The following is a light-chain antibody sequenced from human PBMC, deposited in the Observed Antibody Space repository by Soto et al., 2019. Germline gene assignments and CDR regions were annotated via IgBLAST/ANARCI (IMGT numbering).Light chain of an antibody. CDR1: SSNVGAGYD. CDR2: ANN. Sequence: QSVLTQPPSVSGAPGQRVTISCTGSSSNVGAGYDVHWYHHLPGTGPKLLIYANNNRPAGVPDRFSGSKSGTSASLAITGLQAEDEADYYCQAYDNSLSGYVFGTGTKVTVL. J-gene: IGLJ1*01. V-gene: IGLV1-40*01. CDR3: QAYDNSLSGYV.